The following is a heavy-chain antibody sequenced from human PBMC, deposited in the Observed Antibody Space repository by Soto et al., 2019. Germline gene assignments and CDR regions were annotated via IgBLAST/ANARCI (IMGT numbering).Heavy chain of an antibody. D-gene: IGHD4-17*01. CDR3: ARKDGDYENYYYHGMDV. J-gene: IGHJ6*02. V-gene: IGHV5-51*01. CDR2: IYPGDSDT. CDR1: GYSFTSYW. Sequence: GESLKISCKGSGYSFTSYWIGWVRQMPGKGLEWMGIIYPGDSDTRYSPSFQGQVTISADKSISTAYLQWSSLKASDTAMYYCARKDGDYENYYYHGMDVWGQGTTVPVSS.